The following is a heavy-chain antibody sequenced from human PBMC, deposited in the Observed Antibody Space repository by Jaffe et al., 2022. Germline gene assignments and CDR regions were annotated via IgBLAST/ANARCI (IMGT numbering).Heavy chain of an antibody. CDR3: ARGLVDIVATISYYYYMDV. CDR1: GGSISSYY. D-gene: IGHD5-12*01. Sequence: QVQLQESGPGLVKPSETLSLTCTVSGGSISSYYWSWIRQPPGKGLEWIGYIYYSGSTNYNPSLKSRVTISVDTSKNQFSLKLSSVTAADTAVYYCARGLVDIVATISYYYYMDVWGKGTTVTVSS. V-gene: IGHV4-59*01. CDR2: IYYSGST. J-gene: IGHJ6*03.